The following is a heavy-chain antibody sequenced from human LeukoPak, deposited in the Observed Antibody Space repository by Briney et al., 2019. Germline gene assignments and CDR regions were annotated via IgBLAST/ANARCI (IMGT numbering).Heavy chain of an antibody. D-gene: IGHD7-27*01. CDR3: AKDGGLWVSAHWGDS. V-gene: IGHV3-23*01. CDR1: GFTFSGYT. CDR2: ITTSDGNT. J-gene: IGHJ4*02. Sequence: PGGSLRLSCAASGFTFSGYTMSWVRQAPGKGLEWVSTITTSDGNTYYADSVKDRFTVSRDNSKNTLFLQMNSLRAEDTAVYYCAKDGGLWVSAHWGDSWGRGTLVTVSS.